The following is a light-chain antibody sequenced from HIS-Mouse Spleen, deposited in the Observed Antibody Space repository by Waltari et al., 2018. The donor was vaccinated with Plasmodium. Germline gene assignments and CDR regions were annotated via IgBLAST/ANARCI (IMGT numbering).Light chain of an antibody. V-gene: IGLV2-14*03. J-gene: IGLJ2*01. CDR3: SSYTSSSTLL. CDR2: DVS. CDR1: SSDVGGYNY. Sequence: QSALTQPAPVSGSPGQSITISCTGTSSDVGGYNYVSWYQQHTGKAPKLMIYDVSNRPSGVSKRFAGSESGNTASLTISGLQAEDEADYYCSSYTSSSTLLFGGGTKLTVL.